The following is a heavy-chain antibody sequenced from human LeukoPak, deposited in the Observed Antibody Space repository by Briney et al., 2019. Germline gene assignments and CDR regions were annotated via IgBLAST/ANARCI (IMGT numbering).Heavy chain of an antibody. Sequence: PGGSLRLSCASSGFTFMNFGLHWLRQTPGKGLEWVAFIRYDGSLKDYADSVKGRFTVARDNSKNTVSLQMNSLRPEDAAVYYCAKDAVAPQDEYYFDSWGPETLVTVSS. CDR3: AKDAVAPQDEYYFDS. D-gene: IGHD2/OR15-2a*01. CDR2: IRYDGSLK. J-gene: IGHJ4*02. CDR1: GFTFMNFG. V-gene: IGHV3-30*02.